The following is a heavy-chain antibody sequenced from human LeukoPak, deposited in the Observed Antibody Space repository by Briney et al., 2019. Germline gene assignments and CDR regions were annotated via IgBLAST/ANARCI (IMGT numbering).Heavy chain of an antibody. D-gene: IGHD6-13*01. CDR1: GGTFSSYA. CDR2: IIPIFGTA. J-gene: IGHJ4*02. CDR3: ARGPYSSSWYLAFDY. V-gene: IGHV1-69*06. Sequence: SVKVSCKASGGTFSSYAISWVRQAPGQGLEWMGGIIPIFGTANYAQKFQGRVTITADKSTSTAYMGLSSLRSEDTAVYYCARGPYSSSWYLAFDYWGQGTLVTVSS.